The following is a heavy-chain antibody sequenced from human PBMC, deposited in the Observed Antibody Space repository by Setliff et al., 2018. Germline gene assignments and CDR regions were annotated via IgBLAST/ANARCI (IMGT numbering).Heavy chain of an antibody. CDR3: ARRAAAHDWFDP. CDR2: IYPGDSDT. Sequence: GESLKISCRASGYSFTTNWIGWERQMPGKGLEWMGIIYPGDSDTIYSPSFQGQVTISADKALSTAYLQWSSLKASDTAIYYCARRAAAHDWFDPWGQGTLVTVSS. CDR1: GYSFTTNW. V-gene: IGHV5-51*01. J-gene: IGHJ5*02. D-gene: IGHD2-15*01.